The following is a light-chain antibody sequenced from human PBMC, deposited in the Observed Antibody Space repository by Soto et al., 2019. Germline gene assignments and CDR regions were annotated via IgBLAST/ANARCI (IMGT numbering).Light chain of an antibody. V-gene: IGKV3-11*01. J-gene: IGKJ1*01. Sequence: EIVLTQSPATLSLSPGEGATLSCRASQSVRSYLAWYQKKPGQAPRLLLYDASSRAAGIPGRFSGSGSGTDFSLTISSLEPEDFAVYYGQQRTNWPWTFGQGTKVEIK. CDR1: QSVRSY. CDR3: QQRTNWPWT. CDR2: DAS.